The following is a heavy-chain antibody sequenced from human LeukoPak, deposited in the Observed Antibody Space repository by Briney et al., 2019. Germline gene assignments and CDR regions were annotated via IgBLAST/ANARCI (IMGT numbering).Heavy chain of an antibody. J-gene: IGHJ4*02. CDR2: INDSGNT. CDR1: SGSFNGYY. CDR3: ARRLVNDADSQVSDD. D-gene: IGHD6-19*01. Sequence: PSETLSLTCAVYSGSFNGYYWSWIRQFPGKGLEWIGEINDSGNTNYNPSLKSRVTLSVDTSKNQFSLRLGSVTAADTAVYYCARRLVNDADSQVSDDWGQGILATVSS. V-gene: IGHV4-34*01.